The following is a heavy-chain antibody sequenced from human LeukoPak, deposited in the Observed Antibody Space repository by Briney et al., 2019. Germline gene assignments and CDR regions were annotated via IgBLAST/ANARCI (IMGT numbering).Heavy chain of an antibody. Sequence: PAASVKVSCKASGYTFTSNYMHWVRQAPGQGPEWMGVISPSGGSTTYAQKFQGRVTLTRDMSTSTVYMELSSLRSDDTAVYYCARRGYSIVVDYWGQGTLVTVSS. D-gene: IGHD5-18*01. J-gene: IGHJ4*02. CDR1: GYTFTSNY. V-gene: IGHV1-46*01. CDR3: ARRGYSIVVDY. CDR2: ISPSGGST.